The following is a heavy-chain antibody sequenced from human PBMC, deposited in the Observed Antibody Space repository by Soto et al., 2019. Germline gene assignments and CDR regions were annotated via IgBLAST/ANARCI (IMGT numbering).Heavy chain of an antibody. CDR2: IYYSGNT. Sequence: QVQLQESGPGLVKPSQTLSLTCTVSGGSISSGGYYWSGIRQHPGKGLEWIGYIYYSGNTYYNPSLKRRFTIAADTSKNPFSLKLIAVTAAYTAVYYWASCRGYYSDSGRDKLIDFGGQATLVTVSS. CDR3: ASCRGYYSDSGRDKLIDF. J-gene: IGHJ4*02. V-gene: IGHV4-31*03. CDR1: GGSISSGGYY. D-gene: IGHD3-22*01.